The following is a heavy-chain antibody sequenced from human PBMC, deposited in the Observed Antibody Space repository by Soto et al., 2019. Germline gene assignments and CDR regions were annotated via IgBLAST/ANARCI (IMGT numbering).Heavy chain of an antibody. CDR1: GFTFSSYG. CDR3: ARSTTRGSSRNPAFDY. J-gene: IGHJ4*02. D-gene: IGHD6-13*01. V-gene: IGHV3-33*01. CDR2: IWYDGSNK. Sequence: QVQLVESGGGVGQPGRSLRLSCAASGFTFSSYGMHWVRQAPGKGLAWVAVIWYDGSNKYYAASVKGRFTISRDNSKNMLYLQMNSLRAEDTAVYYCARSTTRGSSRNPAFDYWGQGTLVTVS.